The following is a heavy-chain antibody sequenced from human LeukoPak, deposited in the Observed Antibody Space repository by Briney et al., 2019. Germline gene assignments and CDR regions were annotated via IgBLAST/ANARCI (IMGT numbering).Heavy chain of an antibody. J-gene: IGHJ4*02. D-gene: IGHD3-3*01. CDR2: IRFDGTNK. V-gene: IGHV3-30*02. CDR3: AKDHFNPMTPYDFLSGYYGGAGGYFDY. Sequence: PGGSLRLSCAASGFTFSSFGMHWVRQAPGKGLEWVAFIRFDGTNKYYADSVKGRFTVSRDTSKNTLYLQMNSLRAEDTAVYYCAKDHFNPMTPYDFLSGYYGGAGGYFDYWGQGTLVTVSS. CDR1: GFTFSSFG.